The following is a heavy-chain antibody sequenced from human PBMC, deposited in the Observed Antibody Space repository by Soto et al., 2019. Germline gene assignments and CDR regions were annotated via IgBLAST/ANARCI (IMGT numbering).Heavy chain of an antibody. CDR1: GGTFSSYA. J-gene: IGHJ2*01. D-gene: IGHD4-17*01. CDR3: ARSDYGGNSLNWYFDL. CDR2: IIPIFGTA. Sequence: QVQLVQSGAEVKKPGSSVKVSCKASGGTFSSYAISWVRQAPGQGLEWMGGIIPIFGTANYAQKFQGRVTITADESTSTGYMELSSLRSEDTAVYYCARSDYGGNSLNWYFDLWGRGTLVTVSS. V-gene: IGHV1-69*12.